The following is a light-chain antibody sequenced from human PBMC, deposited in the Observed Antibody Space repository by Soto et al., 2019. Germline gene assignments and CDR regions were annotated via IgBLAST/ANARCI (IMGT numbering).Light chain of an antibody. V-gene: IGKV3-20*01. J-gene: IGKJ1*01. CDR1: QSVTSTY. CDR2: GAS. Sequence: EIVLTQSPGTLSLSPGERATISCRASQSVTSTYLAWYQQKPGQAPRLLIYGASNRDTAIPDRFSGSGSGTDFTLTITRLEPEDFAVYYCQHYGTSWTFGQGTKVEIK. CDR3: QHYGTSWT.